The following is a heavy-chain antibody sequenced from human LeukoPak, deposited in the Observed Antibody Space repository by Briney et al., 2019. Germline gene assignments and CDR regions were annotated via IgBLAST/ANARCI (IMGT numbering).Heavy chain of an antibody. CDR3: ARARSSGWYRDY. CDR2: ISSSSYI. J-gene: IGHJ4*02. Sequence: GGSLRLSCAASGFTFSSYSTNWVRQAPGKGLEWVSSISSSSYIYYADSVKGRFTISRDNAENSLYLQMSSLRAEDTAVYYCARARSSGWYRDYWGQGTLVTVSS. V-gene: IGHV3-21*01. CDR1: GFTFSSYS. D-gene: IGHD6-19*01.